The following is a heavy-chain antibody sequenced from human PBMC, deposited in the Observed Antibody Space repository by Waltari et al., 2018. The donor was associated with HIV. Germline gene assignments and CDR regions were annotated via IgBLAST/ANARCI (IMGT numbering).Heavy chain of an antibody. D-gene: IGHD3-22*01. CDR1: GFTFSDYY. Sequence: QVQLVESGGGLVKPGGSLRLSCAASGFTFSDYYMTWIRQAPGKGLEWVSYISSSGGNLHYADSVKGRFSICRDNAKNLLYLQMNSLRAEDTAVYYCATSRITMIVRGLDVWGQGTTVTVSS. V-gene: IGHV3-11*04. J-gene: IGHJ6*02. CDR3: ATSRITMIVRGLDV. CDR2: ISSSGGNL.